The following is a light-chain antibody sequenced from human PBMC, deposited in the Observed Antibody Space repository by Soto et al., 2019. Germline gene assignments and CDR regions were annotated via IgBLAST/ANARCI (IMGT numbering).Light chain of an antibody. J-gene: IGLJ3*02. Sequence: QSVLTQPRSVSGSPGQSITISCTGTSGDIGLYNYVSWYQQHAGKAPKLLIYAVSQRPSGVPDCFSASKSAITASLTISGLQADDEADYYCSSYAGGDVLFGGGTKVTVL. CDR2: AVS. V-gene: IGLV2-11*01. CDR1: SGDIGLYNY. CDR3: SSYAGGDVL.